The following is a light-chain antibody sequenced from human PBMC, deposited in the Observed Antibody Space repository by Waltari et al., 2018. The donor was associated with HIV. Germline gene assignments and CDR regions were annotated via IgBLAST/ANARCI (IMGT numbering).Light chain of an antibody. Sequence: HSALTQPASVSGSPGQSITMSCTGTSSDLGTYNFVSWYQHHPGKAPKRLIYEVSSRPAGVSNRFSASKSGNTASLTISGLQADDEADYYCSSYTRDSRFVFRTGTTVTVL. CDR2: EVS. V-gene: IGLV2-14*01. J-gene: IGLJ1*01. CDR3: SSYTRDSRFV. CDR1: SSDLGTYNF.